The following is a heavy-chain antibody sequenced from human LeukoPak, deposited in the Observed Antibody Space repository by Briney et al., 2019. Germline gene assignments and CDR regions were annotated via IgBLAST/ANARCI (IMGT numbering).Heavy chain of an antibody. CDR2: INHSGST. Sequence: SEXLSLTCAVYGGSFSGYYWSWIRQPPGKGLEWIGEINHSGSTNYNPSLTSRGTISVETTKNQFSLKLSSVTAADTAVYYCARANDYVWGSYRYLYYMDVWGKGTTVTVSS. D-gene: IGHD3-16*02. CDR1: GGSFSGYY. CDR3: ARANDYVWGSYRYLYYMDV. V-gene: IGHV4-34*01. J-gene: IGHJ6*03.